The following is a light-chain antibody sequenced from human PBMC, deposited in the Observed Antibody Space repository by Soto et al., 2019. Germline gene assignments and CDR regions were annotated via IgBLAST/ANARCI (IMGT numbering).Light chain of an antibody. Sequence: EVVLTQSPGTLSLSPGERATLSCRASQSFSSSNLAGYQHKPGQPPKLIVYSASRRATGIPDRFSGSGSGTDFTLTISRLEPEDFALYYCQRYGGSPPVTFGGGTKVDIK. CDR2: SAS. V-gene: IGKV3-20*01. CDR3: QRYGGSPPVT. CDR1: QSFSSSN. J-gene: IGKJ4*01.